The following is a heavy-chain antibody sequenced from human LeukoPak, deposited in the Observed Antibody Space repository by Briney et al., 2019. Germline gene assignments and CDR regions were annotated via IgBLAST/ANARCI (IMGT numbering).Heavy chain of an antibody. CDR1: GGSIRNFY. D-gene: IGHD1-26*01. CDR3: ARDYSGSYSNAFDI. CDR2: IFTTGTT. Sequence: SETLSLTCSVSGGSIRNFYWSWIRQPAGKGLEWIGHIFTTGTTNYNPSLKSRVTMSVDTSKNQFSLGLSSVTAADTAVYYCARDYSGSYSNAFDIWGQGTMVTVSS. V-gene: IGHV4-4*07. J-gene: IGHJ3*02.